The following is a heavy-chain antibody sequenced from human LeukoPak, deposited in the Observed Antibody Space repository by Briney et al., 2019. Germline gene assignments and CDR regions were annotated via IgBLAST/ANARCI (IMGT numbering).Heavy chain of an antibody. CDR2: ICHSGSN. CDR1: GGSISSGDYS. V-gene: IGHV4-30-2*01. CDR3: ARAEEYGSGSYYFDY. J-gene: IGHJ4*02. D-gene: IGHD3-10*01. Sequence: ASETLSLTCAVSGGSISSGDYSWSWIRQPPGKGLEWFGYICHSGSNYYNPSLKRRVTISVDRPKNQFTLKLTSVTAAATAGYYCARAEEYGSGSYYFDYWGQGTLVTVSS.